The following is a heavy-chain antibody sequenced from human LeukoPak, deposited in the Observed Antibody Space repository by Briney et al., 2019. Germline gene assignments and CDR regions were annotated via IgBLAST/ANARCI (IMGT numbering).Heavy chain of an antibody. CDR3: ASDRFYWNYDYYYYGMDV. J-gene: IGHJ6*02. V-gene: IGHV1-18*01. Sequence: ASVKVSCTASGYTFTSYGISWVRQAPGQGLEWMGWISAYDGNTKYTQKVQYRVTMTTDTSTSTAYMELRSLRSDDTAVYYCASDRFYWNYDYYYYGMDVWGQGTTVTVSS. CDR2: ISAYDGNT. D-gene: IGHD1-7*01. CDR1: GYTFTSYG.